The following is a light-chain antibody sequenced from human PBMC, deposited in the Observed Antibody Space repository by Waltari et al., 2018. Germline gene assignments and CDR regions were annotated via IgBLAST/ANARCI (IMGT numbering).Light chain of an antibody. V-gene: IGLV1-51*02. CDR1: PSNIGKNY. CDR2: ETE. CDR3: GTWDNNLSALV. Sequence: QSVLTQPPSASAAPGQKVTISCPGSPSNIGKNYVSWYQQLPGAAPKVFIYETEKRPSGIPDRFSGSKSGTSASLGITGLQTGDEAAYYCGTWDNNLSALVFGGGTKLTVL. J-gene: IGLJ2*01.